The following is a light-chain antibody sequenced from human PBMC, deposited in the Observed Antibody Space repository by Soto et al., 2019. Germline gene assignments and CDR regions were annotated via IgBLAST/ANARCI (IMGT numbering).Light chain of an antibody. CDR3: QQYYSYPQT. J-gene: IGKJ1*01. Sequence: AIRMTQSPSSLSASTGDRVTITCRAGQGISSYLAWYQQKPGKAPKLLIYAASILQSGVPSRFSGSGSGTDFTLPISCLQSEDFATYYCQQYYSYPQTFGQGTKVEIK. V-gene: IGKV1-8*01. CDR2: AAS. CDR1: QGISSY.